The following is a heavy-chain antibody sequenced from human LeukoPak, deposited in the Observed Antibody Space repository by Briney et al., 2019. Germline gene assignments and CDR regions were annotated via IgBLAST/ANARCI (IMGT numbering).Heavy chain of an antibody. CDR3: ARDEEYCSGGSCGY. D-gene: IGHD2-15*01. CDR2: ISSSSSTI. V-gene: IGHV3-48*02. Sequence: GGSLRLSCAASGFTFSSYSMNWVRQAPGKGLEWVSYISSSSSTIYYADSVKGRFTISRDNAKNSLYLQMNSPRDEDTAVYYCARDEEYCSGGSCGYWGQGTLVTVSS. J-gene: IGHJ4*02. CDR1: GFTFSSYS.